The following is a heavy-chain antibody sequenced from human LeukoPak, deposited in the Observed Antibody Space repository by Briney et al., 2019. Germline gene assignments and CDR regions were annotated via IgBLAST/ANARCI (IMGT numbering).Heavy chain of an antibody. CDR1: RFNVNNYW. CDR2: INSDGSST. CDR3: ASPFYYGSGGHPFDY. V-gene: IGHV3-74*01. Sequence: GGSLRLSCAASRFNVNNYWMHWVRQTPGKGLVWVSRINSDGSSTRYADSVRGRFTISRDNAKNTLYLQMNSLRAEDTAVYYCASPFYYGSGGHPFDYWGQGTLVTVSS. D-gene: IGHD3-22*01. J-gene: IGHJ4*02.